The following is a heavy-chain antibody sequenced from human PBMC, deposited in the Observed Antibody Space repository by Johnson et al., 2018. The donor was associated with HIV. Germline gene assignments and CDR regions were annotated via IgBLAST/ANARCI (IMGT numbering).Heavy chain of an antibody. CDR2: IYSGGGGGST. CDR3: ARAGCGGDCYTDAFDI. V-gene: IGHV3-53*01. D-gene: IGHD2-21*02. Sequence: EQLVESGGGLIQSGGSLRLYCAASGFSVSSNYMSWVRQAPGKGLEWVSIIYSGGGGGSTYYADSVKGRFTISRDNSKNTLYLQMNSLRAEDTAVYYCARAGCGGDCYTDAFDIWGQGTMVTVSS. J-gene: IGHJ3*02. CDR1: GFSVSSNY.